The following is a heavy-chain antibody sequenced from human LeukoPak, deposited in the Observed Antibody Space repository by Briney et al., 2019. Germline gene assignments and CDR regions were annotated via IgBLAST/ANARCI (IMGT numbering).Heavy chain of an antibody. D-gene: IGHD5-12*01. CDR3: ARVEASGYDYGAFDY. J-gene: IGHJ4*02. CDR2: IKQDGSEK. V-gene: IGHV3-7*01. Sequence: GGSLRLSCAASGFTFSNYGMHWVRQAPGKGLEWVANIKQDGSEKYYVDSVKGRFTISRDNAKNSLYLQMNSLRAEDTAVYYCARVEASGYDYGAFDYWGQGTLVTVSS. CDR1: GFTFSNYG.